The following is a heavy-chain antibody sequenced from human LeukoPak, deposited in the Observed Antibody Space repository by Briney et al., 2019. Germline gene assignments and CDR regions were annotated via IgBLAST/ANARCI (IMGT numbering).Heavy chain of an antibody. D-gene: IGHD2-15*01. CDR3: ARILGNCNGGGCASAAG. CDR2: ISGSGGST. J-gene: IGHJ4*02. V-gene: IGHV3-23*01. Sequence: PGGSLRLSCAASGFTFSSYAMSWVRQAPGKGLEWVSAISGSGGSTYYADSVKGRFTISRDNAKNSLYLQMNSLRAADTAVYYCARILGNCNGGGCASAAGWGQGTLVIVSS. CDR1: GFTFSSYA.